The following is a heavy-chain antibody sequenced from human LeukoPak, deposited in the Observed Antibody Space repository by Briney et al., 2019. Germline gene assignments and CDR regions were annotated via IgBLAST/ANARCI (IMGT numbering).Heavy chain of an antibody. D-gene: IGHD3-10*01. CDR1: GYSISSGYY. Sequence: SETLSLTCAVSGYSISSGYYWGWIRQPPGKGLEWIGYIYHSGTTYYNPSLKSRVTISVGTFENQFSLRLISVTAADTAVYYCARKGSGTYNFDYWGQGTLVTVSS. CDR2: IYHSGTT. J-gene: IGHJ4*02. V-gene: IGHV4-38-2*01. CDR3: ARKGSGTYNFDY.